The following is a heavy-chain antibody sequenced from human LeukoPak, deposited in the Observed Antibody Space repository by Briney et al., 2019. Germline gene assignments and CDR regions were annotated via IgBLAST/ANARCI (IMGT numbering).Heavy chain of an antibody. CDR2: INSDGSWT. CDR3: ASARYCSSTSCYLFAFSYFDY. D-gene: IGHD2-2*01. V-gene: IGHV3-74*01. J-gene: IGHJ4*02. CDR1: GNYW. Sequence: GGSLRFSCAASGNYWMHWVRQAPGKGLVWVSHINSDGSWTSYADSVKGRFTISRDNSKNTLYLQMNSLRAEDTAVYYCASARYCSSTSCYLFAFSYFDYWGQGTLVTVSS.